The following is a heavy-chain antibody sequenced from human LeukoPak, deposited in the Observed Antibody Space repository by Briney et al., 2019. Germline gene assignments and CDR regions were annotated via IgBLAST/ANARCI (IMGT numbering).Heavy chain of an antibody. V-gene: IGHV4-38-2*02. D-gene: IGHD3-22*01. CDR1: GYSISSGYY. CDR3: AREYDSSGYYYY. J-gene: IGHJ4*02. CDR2: IYHSGST. Sequence: SETLSLTCTVSGYSISSGYYWGWTRPPPGKGLEWIGSIYHSGSTYYNPSLKSRVTISVDTSKNQFSLKLSSVTAADTAVYYCAREYDSSGYYYYWGQGTLVTVSS.